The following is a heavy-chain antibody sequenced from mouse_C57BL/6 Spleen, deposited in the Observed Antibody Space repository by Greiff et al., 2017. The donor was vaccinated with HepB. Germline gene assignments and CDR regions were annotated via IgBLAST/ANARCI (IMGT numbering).Heavy chain of an antibody. V-gene: IGHV1-4*01. CDR1: GYTFTSYT. J-gene: IGHJ4*01. CDR2: INPSSGYT. CDR3: ARSYYSNYDAMDY. Sequence: QVQLQQSGAELSRPGASVKMSCKASGYTFTSYTMHWVKQRPGQGLEWIGYINPSSGYTKYNQKFKDKATLTADKSSSTAYMQLSSLTSEDSAVYYCARSYYSNYDAMDYWGQGTSVTVSS. D-gene: IGHD2-5*01.